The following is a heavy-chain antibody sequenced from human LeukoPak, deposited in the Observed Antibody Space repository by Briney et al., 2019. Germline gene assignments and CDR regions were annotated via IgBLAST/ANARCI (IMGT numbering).Heavy chain of an antibody. CDR2: IYPGDSDT. D-gene: IGHD6-13*01. V-gene: IGHV5-51*01. Sequence: GESLKISCKGSGYSFISYWIGWVRQMPGKGLEWMGIIYPGDSDTRYSPSFQGQVTISVDKSISTAYLQWSSLKASDTAMYYCARPRIAAAFVAFDIWGQGTMVTVSS. J-gene: IGHJ3*02. CDR1: GYSFISYW. CDR3: ARPRIAAAFVAFDI.